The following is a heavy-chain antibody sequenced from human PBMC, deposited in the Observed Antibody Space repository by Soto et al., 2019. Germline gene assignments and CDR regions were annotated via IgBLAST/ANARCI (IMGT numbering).Heavy chain of an antibody. J-gene: IGHJ4*02. Sequence: QVQLVASGGGVVQPGRSLRLSGAASGFTCSSYGMHWVRQAPGKGLERVAVIWYDGSNKYYADSVKGRFTISRDKSKNPLYLQMTSLRAEDTAVYYCARDIGQAVAGEYYWGQGTLVTVSS. CDR2: IWYDGSNK. CDR1: GFTCSSYG. CDR3: ARDIGQAVAGEYY. D-gene: IGHD6-19*01. V-gene: IGHV3-33*01.